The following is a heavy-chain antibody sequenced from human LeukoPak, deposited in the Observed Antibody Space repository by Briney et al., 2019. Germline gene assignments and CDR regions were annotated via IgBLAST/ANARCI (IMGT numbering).Heavy chain of an antibody. J-gene: IGHJ4*02. V-gene: IGHV3-15*01. CDR2: IKSKGEGGTI. CDR3: TTDSPGLYYYDSSGYWPDY. CDR1: GFIFSNAF. D-gene: IGHD3-22*01. Sequence: GGSLRLSCAASGFIFSNAFMTWVRQAPGKGLEWVGRIKSKGEGGTIDYAAPVKGRFTISRDDSKNTLYLQMNSLKTEDTAVYYCTTDSPGLYYYDSSGYWPDYWGQGTLVTVSS.